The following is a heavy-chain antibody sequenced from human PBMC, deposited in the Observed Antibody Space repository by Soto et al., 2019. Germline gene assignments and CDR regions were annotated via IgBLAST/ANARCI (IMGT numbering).Heavy chain of an antibody. CDR1: GYAFTTYG. CDR3: ARGRYGDY. Sequence: QVHLVQSGAEVKKPGASVKVSCKGSGYAFTTYGITWVRQAPGQGLEWMGWISAHNGNTRYAQKLQGRVTVTRDTSTSKAYMELRSLRSDVTAVYYCARGRYGDYWGQGALVTVSS. J-gene: IGHJ4*02. V-gene: IGHV1-18*01. D-gene: IGHD1-1*01. CDR2: ISAHNGNT.